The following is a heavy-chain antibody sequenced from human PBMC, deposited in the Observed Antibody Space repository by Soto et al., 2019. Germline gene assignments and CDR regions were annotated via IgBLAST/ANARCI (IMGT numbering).Heavy chain of an antibody. CDR3: ANPLKRYSSGS. CDR2: ISGSGGST. J-gene: IGHJ5*02. CDR1: GFTFSSYA. D-gene: IGHD6-19*01. Sequence: EVQLLESGGGLVQPGGSLRLSCAASGFTFSSYAMSWVRQAPGKGLEWVSAISGSGGSTYYADSVKGRFTISRDNAKNTLYLQMNSLRAEYTAVDDCANPLKRYSSGSWGQGTLVTVSS. V-gene: IGHV3-23*01.